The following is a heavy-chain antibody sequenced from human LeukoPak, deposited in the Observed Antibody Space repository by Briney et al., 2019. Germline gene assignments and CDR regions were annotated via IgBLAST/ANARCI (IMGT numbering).Heavy chain of an antibody. CDR2: ISYDGSNK. CDR1: GFTFSSYA. V-gene: IGHV3-30-3*01. D-gene: IGHD2-2*01. CDR3: ARGIPSPAS. J-gene: IGHJ4*02. Sequence: GGSLGLSCAASGFTFSSYAMHWVRQAPGKGLEWVAVISYDGSNKYYADSVKGRFTISRDNSKNTLYLQMNSLRAEDTAVYYCARGIPSPASWGQGTLVTVSS.